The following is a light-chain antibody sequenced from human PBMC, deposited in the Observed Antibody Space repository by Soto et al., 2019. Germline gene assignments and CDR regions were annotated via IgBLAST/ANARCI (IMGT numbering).Light chain of an antibody. CDR3: AAWDDSLNALV. CDR1: SSNIGSNA. J-gene: IGLJ3*02. Sequence: QSVLTQPPSASGTPGQRVTISCPGVSSNIGSNAVNWYQQFPGAAPQLLIYTNSQRPSGVPDRFSGSKSGTSASLAITGLQSEDEADYHCAAWDDSLNALVFGGGTEVTVL. CDR2: TNS. V-gene: IGLV1-44*01.